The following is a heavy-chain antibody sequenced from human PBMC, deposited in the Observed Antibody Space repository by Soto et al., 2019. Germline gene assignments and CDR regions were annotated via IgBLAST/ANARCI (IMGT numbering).Heavy chain of an antibody. CDR1: GFSLTQYW. CDR3: TRWDGRCSGGSCFFDS. J-gene: IGHJ4*02. CDR2: INEDGTKR. V-gene: IGHV3-7*01. Sequence: EVQLVESGGGLVQSGGSLRLSCIASGFSLTQYWMSWVRQTPRKGLEWVAKINEDGTKRDYMESVEGRFTISRDNAKNSLSIQMNSLRADDTAVYFCTRWDGRCSGGSCFFDSWGQGTLVTVSS. D-gene: IGHD2-15*01.